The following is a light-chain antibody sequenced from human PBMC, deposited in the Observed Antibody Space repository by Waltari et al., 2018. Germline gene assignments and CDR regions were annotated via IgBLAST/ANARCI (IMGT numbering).Light chain of an antibody. CDR1: QNVSSN. CDR3: EQYNNWPPWT. CDR2: GAS. Sequence: EIVMTQSPATLSVSLGERATLSCRASQNVSSNLAWYQQKPGQAPRLLIYGASTRATGIPARFSGSGSGTEFTLTISSLQSEDFAVYYCEQYNNWPPWTFGQGTKVEIK. J-gene: IGKJ1*01. V-gene: IGKV3D-15*01.